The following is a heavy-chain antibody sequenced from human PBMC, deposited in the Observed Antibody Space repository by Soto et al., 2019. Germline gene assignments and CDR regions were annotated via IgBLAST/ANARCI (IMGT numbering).Heavy chain of an antibody. Sequence: SETLSLTCAVSGGSISSGGYSWSWIRQPPGKGLEWIGYISHSGSTCYNPSLKSRVIISVDRSQNQFSLKLASVTAADTAVYYCLTQGFGPLHGLVDVWGQGTTVTVSS. CDR1: GGSISSGGYS. D-gene: IGHD3-10*01. CDR3: LTQGFGPLHGLVDV. J-gene: IGHJ6*02. CDR2: ISHSGST. V-gene: IGHV4-30-2*01.